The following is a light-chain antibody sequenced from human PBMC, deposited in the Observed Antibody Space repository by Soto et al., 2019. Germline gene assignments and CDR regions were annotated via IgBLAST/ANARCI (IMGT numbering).Light chain of an antibody. CDR3: YSYTSSSTYV. J-gene: IGLJ1*01. CDR1: RSDVGAYNY. CDR2: DVS. Sequence: QSALTQPASVSGSPGQSITISCTGTRSDVGAYNYVSWYQQHPAKVPKLMIYDVSKRPSGVSDRFSGSKSGNTASLTISGLQAEDEADYYCYSYTSSSTYVFGTGTKVTVL. V-gene: IGLV2-14*01.